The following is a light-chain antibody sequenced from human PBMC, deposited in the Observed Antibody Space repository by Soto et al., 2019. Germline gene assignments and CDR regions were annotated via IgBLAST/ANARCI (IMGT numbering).Light chain of an antibody. V-gene: IGLV2-23*02. J-gene: IGLJ3*02. CDR3: CSYAGSWV. CDR1: SSDVGSYNL. CDR2: EVS. Sequence: QSALTQPASVSGSPGQSITISCTGTSSDVGSYNLVSWYQQHPGKAPKLMIYEVSKRPSGVSNRFSGSKSGNTASLKISGLQAEDEADYYCCSYAGSWVFGGGTQLTVL.